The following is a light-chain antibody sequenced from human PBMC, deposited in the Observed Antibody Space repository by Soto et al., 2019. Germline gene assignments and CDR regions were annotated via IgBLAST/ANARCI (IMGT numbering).Light chain of an antibody. V-gene: IGKV3-11*01. Sequence: EIVLTQSPATLSLSPGERATLSCRASQSVSSYLAWYQQEPGQAPRLLIYDASNRATGIPARFSGSGSGTDFTLTTSSLEPEDFAVYYCQQRSNWPPMYTFGQGTKVDIK. CDR1: QSVSSY. CDR2: DAS. CDR3: QQRSNWPPMYT. J-gene: IGKJ2*01.